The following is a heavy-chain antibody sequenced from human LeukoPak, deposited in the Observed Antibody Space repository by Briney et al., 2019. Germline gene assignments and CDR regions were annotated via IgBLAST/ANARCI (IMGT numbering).Heavy chain of an antibody. CDR3: ARVRDDYTYFDC. D-gene: IGHD4-11*01. V-gene: IGHV3-74*01. CDR2: INSDGSRT. CDR1: GFTFSSYW. J-gene: IGHJ4*02. Sequence: PGGSLRLSCAASGFTFSSYWMHWVRQAPGKGLMWVSRINSDGSRTTYADSVRGRFTISRDNAKSTLYLQMNNLRAEDTAVYYCARVRDDYTYFDCWGQGTLVTVSS.